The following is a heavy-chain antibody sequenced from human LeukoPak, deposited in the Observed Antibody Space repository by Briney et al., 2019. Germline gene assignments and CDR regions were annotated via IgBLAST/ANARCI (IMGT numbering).Heavy chain of an antibody. CDR1: GGSISSGGYS. Sequence: SETLSLTCAVSGGSISSGGYSWSWIRQPPGKGLEWIGYIYHSGSTNYNPSLKSRVTMSVDTSKNQFSLKLSSVTAADTAVYYCASEDQLTYRLDPWGQGTLVTVSS. CDR3: ASEDQLTYRLDP. V-gene: IGHV4-30-2*01. CDR2: IYHSGST. J-gene: IGHJ5*02. D-gene: IGHD2-2*02.